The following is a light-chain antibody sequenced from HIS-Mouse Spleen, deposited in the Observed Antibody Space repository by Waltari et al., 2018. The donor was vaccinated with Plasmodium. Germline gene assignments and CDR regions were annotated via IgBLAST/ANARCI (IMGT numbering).Light chain of an antibody. Sequence: SCELTQPPSVSVSPGQTARITCSGDALPKQYAYWYQQKSGQAPVLVIDEDSKRPSGIPERVSGSSSGTMATLTISGAQVEDEADYYCYSTDSSGNHRVFGGGTKLTVL. CDR3: YSTDSSGNHRV. CDR1: ALPKQY. V-gene: IGLV3-10*01. CDR2: EDS. J-gene: IGLJ3*02.